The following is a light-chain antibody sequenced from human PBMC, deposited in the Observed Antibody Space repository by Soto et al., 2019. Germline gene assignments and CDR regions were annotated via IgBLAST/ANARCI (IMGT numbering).Light chain of an antibody. CDR1: QRLLYRSNNKNY. J-gene: IGKJ1*01. Sequence: TVLSQSPASLAVSLGGRATINCKSSQRLLYRSNNKNYLAWYQHRPGQPPKLLLFWASTRDSGVPDRFSGSGSETDFTLTITNVQADDAAVYYCQQYYNPPWTFGQGTKVEI. CDR3: QQYYNPPWT. CDR2: WAS. V-gene: IGKV4-1*01.